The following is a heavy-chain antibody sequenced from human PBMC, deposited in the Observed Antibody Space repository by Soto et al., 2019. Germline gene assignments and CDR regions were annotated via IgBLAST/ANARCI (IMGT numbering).Heavy chain of an antibody. Sequence: ASVKVSCKASGYTFTSYDINWVRQATGQGLEWMGWMNPNSGNTGYAQKFQGRVTMTRDTSISTAYMELSRLRSDDTAVYYCARDFSVTAISYYYYYGMDVWGQGTTVTVSS. CDR2: MNPNSGNT. V-gene: IGHV1-8*01. CDR1: GYTFTSYD. CDR3: ARDFSVTAISYYYYYGMDV. J-gene: IGHJ6*02. D-gene: IGHD2-21*02.